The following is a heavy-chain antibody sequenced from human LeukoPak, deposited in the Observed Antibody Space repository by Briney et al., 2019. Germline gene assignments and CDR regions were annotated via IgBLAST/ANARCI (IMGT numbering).Heavy chain of an antibody. V-gene: IGHV3-48*04. D-gene: IGHD2-15*01. CDR3: ARVMTCSGGSCYFYYYYYMDV. CDR1: GFTFSSYS. CDR2: ISSSSSTI. Sequence: HTGGSLRLSCAASGFTFSSYSMNWVRQAPGKGLEWVSYISSSSSTIYYADSVKGRFTISRDNAKNSLYLQMNSLRAEDTAVYYCARVMTCSGGSCYFYYYYYMDVWGKGTTVTVSS. J-gene: IGHJ6*03.